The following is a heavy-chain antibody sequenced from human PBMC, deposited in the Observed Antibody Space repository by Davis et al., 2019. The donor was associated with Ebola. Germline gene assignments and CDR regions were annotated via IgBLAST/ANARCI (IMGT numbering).Heavy chain of an antibody. D-gene: IGHD2-15*01. CDR1: GFTFRNHW. Sequence: GGSLRLSCAASGFTFRNHWMNWVRQAPGKGLEWVASVKEGGNEKYYVASVGGRFIISRDDAKNSLFLQMDSLRAEDTAVYYCVRGPNYGSRTDFFDSWGQGTLVTVSS. CDR2: VKEGGNEK. J-gene: IGHJ4*02. V-gene: IGHV3-7*01. CDR3: VRGPNYGSRTDFFDS.